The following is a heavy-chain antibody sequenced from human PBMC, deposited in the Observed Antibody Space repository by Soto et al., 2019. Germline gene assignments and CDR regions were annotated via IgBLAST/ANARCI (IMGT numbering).Heavy chain of an antibody. CDR3: ARGPAGYCSGGSCFGATSDRYWFDP. CDR1: GGSISSYY. D-gene: IGHD2-15*01. Sequence: QVQLQESGPGLVKPSETLSLTCTVSGGSISSYYWSWIRQPPGKGLEWIGYIYYSGSTNYNPSLKSRVTISVDTSKNQFSLKLSSVPAADTAVYYCARGPAGYCSGGSCFGATSDRYWFDPWGQGALVTVSS. J-gene: IGHJ5*02. V-gene: IGHV4-59*01. CDR2: IYYSGST.